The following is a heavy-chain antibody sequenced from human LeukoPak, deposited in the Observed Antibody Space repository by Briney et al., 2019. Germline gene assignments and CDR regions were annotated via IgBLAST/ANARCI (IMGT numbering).Heavy chain of an antibody. J-gene: IGHJ4*02. Sequence: PSETLSLTCTVSGVSISSSSYYWGWIRQPPGKGLEWIGSIYYSGSTNYNPSLKSRVTISVDTSKNQFSLKLSSVTAADTAVYYCARGPYYYDSSGYYARGTRFDYWGQGTLVTVSS. CDR2: IYYSGST. CDR3: ARGPYYYDSSGYYARGTRFDY. D-gene: IGHD3-22*01. V-gene: IGHV4-39*07. CDR1: GVSISSSSYY.